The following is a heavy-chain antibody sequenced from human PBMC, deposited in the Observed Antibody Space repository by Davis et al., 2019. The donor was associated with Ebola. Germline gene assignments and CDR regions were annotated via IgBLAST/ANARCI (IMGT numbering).Heavy chain of an antibody. CDR1: GFTFSSYP. V-gene: IGHV3-23*01. D-gene: IGHD1-1*01. CDR3: AKSQLEGYYYGMDV. CDR2: ISTGGGTI. J-gene: IGHJ6*02. Sequence: GESLKISCAASGFTFSSYPMGWVRQAPGKGLEWVSGISTGGGTIYYYADSVKGRFTISRDTSTNTLYLQMNSLRAEDTALYYCAKSQLEGYYYGMDVWGQGTTVTVSS.